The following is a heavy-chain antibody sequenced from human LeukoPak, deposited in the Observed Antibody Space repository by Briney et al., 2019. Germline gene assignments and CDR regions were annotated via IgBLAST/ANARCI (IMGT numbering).Heavy chain of an antibody. J-gene: IGHJ4*02. Sequence: PGGSLRLSCAASGFTFSSYSMNWVRQAPGKGLEWVSSISSSSSYIYYADSVKGRFTISRDNAKNSLYLQMNSLRAEDTAVYYCARAEGYCSSTSCYGGEYYFDYWGQGTLVTVSS. V-gene: IGHV3-21*01. D-gene: IGHD2-2*01. CDR2: ISSSSSYI. CDR1: GFTFSSYS. CDR3: ARAEGYCSSTSCYGGEYYFDY.